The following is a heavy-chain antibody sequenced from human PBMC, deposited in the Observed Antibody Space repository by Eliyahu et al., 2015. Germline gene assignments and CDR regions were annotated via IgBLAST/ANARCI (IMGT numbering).Heavy chain of an antibody. CDR1: GGSISSTNDY. CDR3: ARHRDLGYCMDP. CDR2: IYYGGST. V-gene: IGHV4-39*01. J-gene: IGHJ5*02. D-gene: IGHD2-15*01. Sequence: QLQLQESGPGLVKPSETLSLTCTVSGGSISSTNDYWGWIRQPPGKGLEWIGSIYYGGSTNYNPSLKSRVTISVDTSKNQFSLKVSSVTAADTAVYYCARHRDLGYCMDPWGQGALVTVSS.